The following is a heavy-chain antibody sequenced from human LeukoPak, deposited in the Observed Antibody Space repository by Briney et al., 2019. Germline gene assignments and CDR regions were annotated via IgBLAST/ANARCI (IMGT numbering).Heavy chain of an antibody. CDR2: INHSGST. CDR1: GGSFSGYY. CDR3: ARGIDY. V-gene: IGHV4-34*01. Sequence: SETLSLTCAVYGGSFSGYYWSWIRQPPGKGLEWIGEINHSGSTNYNPSLKSRVTISVDTSKNQFSLKLSSVTAADTAVYYCARGIDYWGQGTLVAVSS. J-gene: IGHJ4*02.